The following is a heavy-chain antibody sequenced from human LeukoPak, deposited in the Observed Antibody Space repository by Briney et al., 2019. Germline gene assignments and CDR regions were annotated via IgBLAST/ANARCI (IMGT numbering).Heavy chain of an antibody. Sequence: PSETLSLTCTVSGYSISSGYYWGWIRQPPGKGLEGMGRIYHSGSTYYNPSLKSRVTISVDTSKNQFSLKLSSVTAADTAVYYCARVDLYYDSSGYYRYGVFDYWGQGTLVTVSS. CDR2: IYHSGST. J-gene: IGHJ4*02. D-gene: IGHD3-22*01. CDR1: GYSISSGYY. V-gene: IGHV4-38-2*02. CDR3: ARVDLYYDSSGYYRYGVFDY.